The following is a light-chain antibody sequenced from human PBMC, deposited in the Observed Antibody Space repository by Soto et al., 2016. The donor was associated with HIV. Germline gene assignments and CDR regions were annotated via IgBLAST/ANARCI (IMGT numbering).Light chain of an antibody. CDR3: LQDYNYPRT. CDR2: AAS. V-gene: IGKV1-6*01. CDR1: QGIRND. J-gene: IGKJ1*01. Sequence: DPVSITCRASQGIRNDLGWYQQKPGQAPKLLIYAASNLKSGVPSRFSGTGSATVFTLTISSLQPDDFATYYCLQDYNYPRTFGQGTKVEIK.